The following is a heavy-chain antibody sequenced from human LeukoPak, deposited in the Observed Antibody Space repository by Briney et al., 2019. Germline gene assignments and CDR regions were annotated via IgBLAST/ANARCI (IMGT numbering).Heavy chain of an antibody. CDR1: GFTFSSYA. D-gene: IGHD3-10*01. Sequence: GGSLRLSCAASGFTFSSYAMSWVRQAPGKGLEWVSVIYSGGSTYYADSVKGRFTISRDNSKNTLYLQMNSLRAEDTAVYYCARGGSGSGRSLDYWGQGTLVTVSS. CDR2: IYSGGST. CDR3: ARGGSGSGRSLDY. V-gene: IGHV3-66*01. J-gene: IGHJ4*02.